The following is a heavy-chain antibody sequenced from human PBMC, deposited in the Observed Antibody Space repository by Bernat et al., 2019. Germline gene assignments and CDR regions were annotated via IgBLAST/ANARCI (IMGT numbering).Heavy chain of an antibody. D-gene: IGHD3-10*01. J-gene: IGHJ4*02. CDR3: AKDHRTMVRGVIMFLDY. Sequence: QVQLVESGGGVVQPGRSLRLSCAASGFTFSSYGMHWVRQAPGKGLEWVAVISYDGSNKYYADSVKGRFTISRDNSKNTLYLQMNSLRAEDTAVYYCAKDHRTMVRGVIMFLDYWGQGTLVTVSS. CDR2: ISYDGSNK. V-gene: IGHV3-30*18. CDR1: GFTFSSYG.